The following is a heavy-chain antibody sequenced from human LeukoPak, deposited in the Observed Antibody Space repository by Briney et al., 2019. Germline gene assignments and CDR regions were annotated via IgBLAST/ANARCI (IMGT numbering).Heavy chain of an antibody. CDR1: GGSISSGGYY. CDR2: IYYSGST. V-gene: IGHV4-31*03. J-gene: IGHJ4*02. CDR3: ARLDYGDYSYYFDY. Sequence: PSQTLSLTCTVSGGSISSGGYYWSWIRQHPGKGLEWIGYIYYSGSTYYNPSLKSRVTISVDTSKNQFSLKLSSVTAADTAVYYCARLDYGDYSYYFDYWGQGTLVTVSS. D-gene: IGHD4-17*01.